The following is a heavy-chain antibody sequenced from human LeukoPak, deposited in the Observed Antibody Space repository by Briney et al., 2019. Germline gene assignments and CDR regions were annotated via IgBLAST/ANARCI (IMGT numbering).Heavy chain of an antibody. Sequence: KPSETLSLTCAVYGGSFSGYYWSWIRQPPGRGLEWIGEINHRGSTNYNPSLKSRVTISIDTSKKQFSLKVTSVTAADTAVYYCASLDGDYWGQGTLVTVSS. J-gene: IGHJ4*02. V-gene: IGHV4-34*01. CDR3: ASLDGDY. CDR2: INHRGST. D-gene: IGHD1-1*01. CDR1: GGSFSGYY.